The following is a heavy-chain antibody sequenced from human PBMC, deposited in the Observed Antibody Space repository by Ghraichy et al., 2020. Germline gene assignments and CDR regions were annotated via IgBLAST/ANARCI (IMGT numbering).Heavy chain of an antibody. V-gene: IGHV3-23*01. CDR1: GFTFSSYA. J-gene: IGHJ4*02. D-gene: IGHD3-3*01. CDR3: AKGSYDFWSGYYYFDY. CDR2: ISGSGGST. Sequence: GVLNISCAASGFTFSSYAMSWVRQAPGKGLEWVSAISGSGGSTYYADSVKGRFTISRDNSKNTLYLQMNSLRAEDTAVYYCAKGSYDFWSGYYYFDYWGQGTLVTVSS.